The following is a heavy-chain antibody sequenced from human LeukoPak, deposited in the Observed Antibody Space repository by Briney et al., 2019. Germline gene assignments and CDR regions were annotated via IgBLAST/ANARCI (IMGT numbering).Heavy chain of an antibody. CDR3: ARDLYSSSWYLQGFDY. CDR1: GGSFSGYY. J-gene: IGHJ4*02. Sequence: SETLSLTCAVYGGSFSGYYWNWIRQPPGKGLEWIGEINHSGSINYNPSLKSRVTISVDRSKNQFSLNLTSVTAADTAVYYCARDLYSSSWYLQGFDYWGQGTLVTVSS. V-gene: IGHV4-34*01. CDR2: INHSGSI. D-gene: IGHD6-13*01.